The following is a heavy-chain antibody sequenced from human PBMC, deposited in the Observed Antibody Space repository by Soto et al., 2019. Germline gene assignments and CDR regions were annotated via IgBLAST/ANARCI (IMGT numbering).Heavy chain of an antibody. CDR1: GFTFSSYW. V-gene: IGHV3-7*01. D-gene: IGHD6-19*01. Sequence: GGSLRLSCAASGFTFSSYWMSWVRQAPGKGLEWVANIKQDGSEKYYVDSVKGRFTISRDNAKNSLYLQMNSLRAEDTAVYYCASAIKIAVASCDAFDIWGQGTMVTVSS. CDR3: ASAIKIAVASCDAFDI. J-gene: IGHJ3*02. CDR2: IKQDGSEK.